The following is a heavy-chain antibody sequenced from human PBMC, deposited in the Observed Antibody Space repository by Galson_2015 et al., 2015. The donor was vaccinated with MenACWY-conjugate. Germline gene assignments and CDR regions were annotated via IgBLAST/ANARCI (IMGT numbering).Heavy chain of an antibody. CDR3: ARAGAVAGHYYYYYGMDV. V-gene: IGHV5-51*01. D-gene: IGHD6-19*01. Sequence: QSGAEVKKPGESLKISCKGSGYSFTSYWIGWVRQMPGKGLEWMGIIYPGDSDTRYSPSFQGQVTISADKSISTAYLQWSSLKASDTAMYYCARAGAVAGHYYYYYGMDVWGQGTTVTVSS. CDR1: GYSFTSYW. J-gene: IGHJ6*02. CDR2: IYPGDSDT.